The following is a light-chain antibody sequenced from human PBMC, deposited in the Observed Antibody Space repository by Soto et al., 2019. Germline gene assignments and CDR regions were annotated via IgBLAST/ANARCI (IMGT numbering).Light chain of an antibody. J-gene: IGKJ3*01. V-gene: IGKV3-15*01. CDR3: HQYNHSPT. CDR2: GAS. Sequence: EIVMTQSPATLSVSPGERATLSCRASQSVNSNLAWYQQKPGQAPRLLIYGASTRPTGIPARFSGSGSGTEFTLTISSLQSEVFAVYDCHQYNHSPTFGPGTKVDIK. CDR1: QSVNSN.